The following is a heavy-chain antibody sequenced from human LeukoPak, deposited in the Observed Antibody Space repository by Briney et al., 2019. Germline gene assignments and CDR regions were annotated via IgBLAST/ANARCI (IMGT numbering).Heavy chain of an antibody. CDR1: GYTFTGYY. Sequence: ASVKVSCKASGYTFTGYYMHWVRQAPGQGLEWMGWINPNSGGTSYAQKFQGRVTMTRDTSISTAYMELSRLRSDDTAVYYCARDLEVTGKDDYWGQGTLVTVSS. CDR2: INPNSGGT. J-gene: IGHJ4*02. V-gene: IGHV1-2*02. CDR3: ARDLEVTGKDDY.